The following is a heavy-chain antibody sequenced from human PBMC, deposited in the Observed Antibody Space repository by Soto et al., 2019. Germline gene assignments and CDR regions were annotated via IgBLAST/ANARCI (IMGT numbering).Heavy chain of an antibody. D-gene: IGHD3-10*01. CDR3: AREVVTMVRGVTYYYGMDV. J-gene: IGHJ6*02. Sequence: QVQLVQSGAEVKKPGASVKVSCKASGYTFTSYGISWVRQAPGQGLEWMGWISAYNGNTNYAQKLQGRVTMTTDTSTSKAYMELGSLRSDDTAVHYCAREVVTMVRGVTYYYGMDVWGQGTTVTVSS. CDR2: ISAYNGNT. V-gene: IGHV1-18*01. CDR1: GYTFTSYG.